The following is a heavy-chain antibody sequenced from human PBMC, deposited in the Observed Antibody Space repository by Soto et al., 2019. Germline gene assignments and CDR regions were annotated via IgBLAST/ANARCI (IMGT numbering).Heavy chain of an antibody. Sequence: QVQLQESGPVLVKPSQTLSLTCTVSGGAISSGGFYWSWIRQHPGKGMEWIGYIYYNGRTYYNPSLMSRLNLSVDTSKNQFTLKLISVTAVDTAVYYCARAQTLFGTQPHAFDSWVLGTMVTVSS. J-gene: IGHJ3*02. CDR2: IYYNGRT. V-gene: IGHV4-31*03. CDR3: ARAQTLFGTQPHAFDS. D-gene: IGHD1-1*01. CDR1: GGAISSGGFY.